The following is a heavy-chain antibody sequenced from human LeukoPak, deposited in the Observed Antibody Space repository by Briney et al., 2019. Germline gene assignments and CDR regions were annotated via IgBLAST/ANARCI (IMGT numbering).Heavy chain of an antibody. V-gene: IGHV3-48*01. D-gene: IGHD6-19*01. CDR3: ARELLSSGWYCAFDI. Sequence: GGSLRLSCAASGFTFSSYSMNWVRQAPGRGLEWVSYISSSSSTIYYADSVKGRFTISRDNAKNSLYLQMNSLRAEDTAVYYCARELLSSGWYCAFDIWGQGTMVTVSS. CDR2: ISSSSSTI. J-gene: IGHJ3*02. CDR1: GFTFSSYS.